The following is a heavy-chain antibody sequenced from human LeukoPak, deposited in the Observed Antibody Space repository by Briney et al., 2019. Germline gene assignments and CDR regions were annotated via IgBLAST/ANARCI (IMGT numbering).Heavy chain of an antibody. V-gene: IGHV3-7*01. CDR1: GFTFSSSW. Sequence: GGSLRLSCAASGFTFSSSWMSWFRQAPGQRLEWAASIKNDGSDTYYLESVKGRFTISRDNAKTSLFLQMDGLRADDTAVFFCARHLSRGQNFDYWGQGTLVTVSS. J-gene: IGHJ4*02. CDR2: IKNDGSDT. CDR3: ARHLSRGQNFDY.